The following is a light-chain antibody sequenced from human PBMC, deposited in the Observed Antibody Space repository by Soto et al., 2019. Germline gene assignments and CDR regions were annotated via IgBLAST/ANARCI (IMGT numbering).Light chain of an antibody. CDR2: GAS. Sequence: EIVLTQSPGTLSLSPGERATLSCRASQSVINNYLAWYQQKPGQAPRLLIYGASNRATGIPDRFSGGGSGTDFTLTISRLEPEDFAVYYCQQYGSSGTFGQGTKVEIK. CDR3: QQYGSSGT. J-gene: IGKJ1*01. V-gene: IGKV3-20*01. CDR1: QSVINNY.